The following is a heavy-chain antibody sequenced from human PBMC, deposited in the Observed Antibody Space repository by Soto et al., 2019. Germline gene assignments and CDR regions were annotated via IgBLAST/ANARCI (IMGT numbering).Heavy chain of an antibody. CDR3: ATLSSFGRYFNGVDV. D-gene: IGHD3-3*01. CDR1: GYTYSDNW. Sequence: GESLKISCKGSGYTYSDNWIAWVRQLPGKGLEWMGMIYIDDSDVRYSPSFEGQVTISADKSITTAYLQWRSLKASDSAIYYCATLSSFGRYFNGVDVWGQGTTVTVSS. J-gene: IGHJ6*02. CDR2: IYIDDSDV. V-gene: IGHV5-51*01.